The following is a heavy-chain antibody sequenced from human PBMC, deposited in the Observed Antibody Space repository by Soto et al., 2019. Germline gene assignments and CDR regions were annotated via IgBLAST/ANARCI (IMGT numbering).Heavy chain of an antibody. J-gene: IGHJ6*02. CDR3: ARGHHSMDV. CDR2: INPTGSYT. V-gene: IGHV3-11*06. Sequence: GGSLRLSCAASGFTFSDHYMSWIRQAPGKGLEWISYINPTGSYTHCADSVRGRFIISRDNADNSLYLQMNSLRAEDTALYYCARGHHSMDVWGQGATVTVSS. CDR1: GFTFSDHY.